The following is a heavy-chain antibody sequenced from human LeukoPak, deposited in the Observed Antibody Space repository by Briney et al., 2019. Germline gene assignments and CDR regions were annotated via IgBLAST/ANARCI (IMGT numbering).Heavy chain of an antibody. Sequence: SETLSLTCAVSGYSISGNYYWGWIRQPPGKGREVIGSIYHSGSTYYNPSLKSRVTISVDTSKNQFSLKLSSVTAADTAVYYCARGSYSNSDYWGQGTLVTVSS. D-gene: IGHD4-11*01. V-gene: IGHV4-38-2*01. CDR1: GYSISGNYY. J-gene: IGHJ4*02. CDR3: ARGSYSNSDY. CDR2: IYHSGST.